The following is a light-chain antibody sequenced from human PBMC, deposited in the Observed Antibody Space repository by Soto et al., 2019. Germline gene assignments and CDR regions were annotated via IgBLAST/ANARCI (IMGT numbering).Light chain of an antibody. V-gene: IGKV3-20*01. Sequence: EIVLTQSPGTLSLSPGERATLSCRASQTVSSNYLAWYQQKPGQAPRLLIYGASSRPTGIPDRFSGSGSATDFTLTISRLEPEDFAVYYCQQYGSSPWAFGQGTKVEIK. CDR2: GAS. J-gene: IGKJ1*01. CDR1: QTVSSNY. CDR3: QQYGSSPWA.